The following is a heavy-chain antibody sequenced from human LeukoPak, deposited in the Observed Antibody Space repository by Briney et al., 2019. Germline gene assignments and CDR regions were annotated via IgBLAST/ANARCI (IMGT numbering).Heavy chain of an antibody. CDR2: IYYSGST. V-gene: IGHV4-39*07. D-gene: IGHD4-17*01. J-gene: IGHJ3*02. CDR1: GGSISSSSYY. CDR3: ARVSTVTTIWGAFDI. Sequence: SETLSLTCTVSGGSISSSSYYWGWIRQPPGKGLEWIGSIYYSGSTYYNPSLESRVTLSVDTSNNQFSLKLTSVTAADTAVYYCARVSTVTTIWGAFDIWGQGTVVTVSS.